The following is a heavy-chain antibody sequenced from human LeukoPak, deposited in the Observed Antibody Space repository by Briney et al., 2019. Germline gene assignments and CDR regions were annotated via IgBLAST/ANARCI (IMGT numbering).Heavy chain of an antibody. Sequence: GGSLRLSCAASRFTFSSNTMSWVRQAPGRGLAWVSAIDGSGVTTFYADSVKGRFTISRDNSKNTLFLQMNSLRAEDTAIYYCTKRTPEYSSSWCLDYWGQGTLVTVSS. CDR3: TKRTPEYSSSWCLDY. CDR2: IDGSGVTT. CDR1: RFTFSSNT. D-gene: IGHD6-13*01. V-gene: IGHV3-23*01. J-gene: IGHJ4*02.